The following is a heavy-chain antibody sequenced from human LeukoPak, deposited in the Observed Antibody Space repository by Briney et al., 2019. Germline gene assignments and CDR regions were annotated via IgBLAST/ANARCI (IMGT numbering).Heavy chain of an antibody. D-gene: IGHD5-24*01. CDR3: ATDLGLHSGNRFDY. Sequence: GASVKASCKVSVYTLTELSMHWVRQAPGKGLEGMGGFDPEDGVTIYAQTFQGRVTMTEDTSTDTAYMELSSLRSEDTAVYYCATDLGLHSGNRFDYWGQGTLVTVSS. CDR2: FDPEDGVT. J-gene: IGHJ4*02. CDR1: VYTLTELS. V-gene: IGHV1-24*01.